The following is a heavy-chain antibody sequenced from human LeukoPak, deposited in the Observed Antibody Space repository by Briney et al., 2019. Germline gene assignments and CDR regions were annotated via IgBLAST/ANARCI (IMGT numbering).Heavy chain of an antibody. J-gene: IGHJ4*02. V-gene: IGHV4-39*01. CDR3: ARQSPEGLTGYLDY. CDR2: IYYSGST. Sequence: PSETLSLTCTVSGGSISSSSYYWGWIRQPPGKGLEWIGSIYYSGSTYYNPSLKSRVTISVDTSKNQFSLKLSSVTAADTAVYYCARQSPEGLTGYLDYWGQGTLVTVSS. CDR1: GGSISSSSYY. D-gene: IGHD3-9*01.